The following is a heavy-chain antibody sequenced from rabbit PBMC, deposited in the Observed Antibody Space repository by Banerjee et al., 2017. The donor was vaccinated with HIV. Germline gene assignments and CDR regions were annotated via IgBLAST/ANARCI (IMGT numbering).Heavy chain of an antibody. J-gene: IGHJ4*01. Sequence: QSLEESGGDLVKPGASLTLTCTASGFSFSSSYWICWVRQAPGKGLEWIACIYAGSSGSTYYASWAKGRFTISKTSSTTVTLQMTSLTAADTATYFCARGGSSAYKLWGPGTLVTVS. D-gene: IGHD1-1*01. CDR2: IYAGSSGST. V-gene: IGHV1S40*01. CDR1: GFSFSSSYW. CDR3: ARGGSSAYKL.